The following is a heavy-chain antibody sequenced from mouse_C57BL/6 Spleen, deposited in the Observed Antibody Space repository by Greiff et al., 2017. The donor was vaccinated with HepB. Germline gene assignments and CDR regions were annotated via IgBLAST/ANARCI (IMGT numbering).Heavy chain of an antibody. D-gene: IGHD2-1*01. V-gene: IGHV1-66*01. J-gene: IGHJ3*01. CDR3: ARSGGNYLAWFAY. CDR1: GYSFTSYY. Sequence: QVQLQQSGPELVKPGASVKISCKASGYSFTSYYIHWVKQRPGQGLEWIGWIYPGSGNTKYNEKFKGKATLTADTSSSTAYMQLSSLTSEDSAVYYCARSGGNYLAWFAYWGQGTLVTVSA. CDR2: IYPGSGNT.